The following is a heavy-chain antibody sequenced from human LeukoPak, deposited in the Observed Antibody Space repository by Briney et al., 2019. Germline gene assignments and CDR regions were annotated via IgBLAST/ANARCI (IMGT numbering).Heavy chain of an antibody. D-gene: IGHD3-22*01. CDR2: IYTSGST. CDR3: ARDYYDSSGYPYYYYYYMDV. CDR1: GGSISSYY. V-gene: IGHV4-4*07. J-gene: IGHJ6*03. Sequence: KPSETLSLTCTVSGGSISSYYWSWIRQPAGKGLEWIGRIYTSGSTNYNPSLKSRVTMSVDTSKNQFSLKLSSVTAADTAVYYCARDYYDSSGYPYYYYYYMDVWGKGTTVTVSS.